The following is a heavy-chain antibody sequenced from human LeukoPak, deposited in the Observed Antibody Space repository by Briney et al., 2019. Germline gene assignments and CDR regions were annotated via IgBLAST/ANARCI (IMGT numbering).Heavy chain of an antibody. D-gene: IGHD2-15*01. J-gene: IGHJ4*02. Sequence: GGSLRLSCAASGFTFSSYAMSWVRQAPGKGLEGGSAISGSGGSTFYADSVKGRFTISRDNSKNTLYMQMNSLRAEDTAVYYCAKDGSGVAAADYYFDYWGQGTLVTVSS. V-gene: IGHV3-23*01. CDR2: ISGSGGST. CDR1: GFTFSSYA. CDR3: AKDGSGVAAADYYFDY.